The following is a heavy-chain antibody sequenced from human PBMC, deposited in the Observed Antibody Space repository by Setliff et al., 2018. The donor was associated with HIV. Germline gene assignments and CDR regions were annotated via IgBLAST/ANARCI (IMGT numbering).Heavy chain of an antibody. CDR1: GYSFTKYV. V-gene: IGHV1-3*01. Sequence: ASVKVSCKASGYSFTKYVMHWVRQAPGQRLEWMGWINAGNDNTKYSQKFQGRVTITRDTSANTAYMELRSLGSDDTAVYYCARIVALNGYPSDYWGQGTLVTVSS. J-gene: IGHJ4*02. CDR3: ARIVALNGYPSDY. CDR2: INAGNDNT. D-gene: IGHD2-8*01.